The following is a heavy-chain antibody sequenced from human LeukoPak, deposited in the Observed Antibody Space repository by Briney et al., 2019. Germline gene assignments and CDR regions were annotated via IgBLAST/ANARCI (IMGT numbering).Heavy chain of an antibody. D-gene: IGHD3-22*01. V-gene: IGHV1-2*02. CDR3: ARGGYYDSSGYYADY. CDR2: INPNSGGT. CDR1: GYTFTGYY. Sequence: ASVKVSCKASGYTFTGYYMHWVRQAPGQGLGWMGWINPNSGGTNYAQKFQGRVTMTRDTSISTAYMELSRLRSDDTAVYYCARGGYYDSSGYYADYWGQGTLVTVSS. J-gene: IGHJ4*02.